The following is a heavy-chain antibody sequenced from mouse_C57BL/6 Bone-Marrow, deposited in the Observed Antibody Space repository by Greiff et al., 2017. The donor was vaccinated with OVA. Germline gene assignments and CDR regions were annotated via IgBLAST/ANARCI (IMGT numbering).Heavy chain of an antibody. D-gene: IGHD4-1*01. CDR2: IHPNSGST. CDR3: ARLTGYYFDY. Sequence: QVQLQQPGAELVKPGASVKLSCKASGYPFTSYWMHWVKQRPGQGLEWIGLIHPNSGSTNYNEKFKSKATLTVDKSSSTAYMQLSSLTSEDSAVYYCARLTGYYFDYWGQGTTLTGSS. J-gene: IGHJ2*01. CDR1: GYPFTSYW. V-gene: IGHV1-64*01.